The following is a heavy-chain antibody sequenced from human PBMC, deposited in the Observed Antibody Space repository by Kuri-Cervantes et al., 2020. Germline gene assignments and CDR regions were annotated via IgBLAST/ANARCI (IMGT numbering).Heavy chain of an antibody. CDR3: ARDSYYYDSSGYYPPAGYYGMDV. D-gene: IGHD3-22*01. V-gene: IGHV3-48*02. CDR1: GFTFSGYS. Sequence: GGSLRLSCAASGFTFSGYSMNWVRQAPGKGLEWVSYISSSSSTIYYADSVKGRFTISRDNAKNSLYLQMNSLRDEDTAVYYCARDSYYYDSSGYYPPAGYYGMDVWGQGTTVTVSS. J-gene: IGHJ6*02. CDR2: ISSSSSTI.